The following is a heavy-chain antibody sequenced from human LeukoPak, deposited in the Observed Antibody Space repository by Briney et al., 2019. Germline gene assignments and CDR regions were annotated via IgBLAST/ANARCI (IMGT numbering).Heavy chain of an antibody. CDR2: IIPIFGTA. CDR3: ARAIIGYCSSTSCPNWFDP. V-gene: IGHV1-69*05. Sequence: SVKVSCKASGGTFSSHAISWVRQAPGQGLEWMGGIIPIFGTANYAQKFQGRVTITTDESTSTAYMELSSLRSEDTAVYYCARAIIGYCSSTSCPNWFDPWGQGTLVTVSS. J-gene: IGHJ5*02. D-gene: IGHD2-2*01. CDR1: GGTFSSHA.